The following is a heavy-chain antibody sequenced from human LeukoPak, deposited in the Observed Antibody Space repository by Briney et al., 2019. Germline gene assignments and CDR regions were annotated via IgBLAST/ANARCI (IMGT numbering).Heavy chain of an antibody. D-gene: IGHD2-2*01. CDR2: LRSSSSYI. CDR3: ARDAQRLVVPATNWFDP. J-gene: IGHJ5*02. CDR1: GFTFSSYS. V-gene: IGHV3-21*01. Sequence: PGGSLRLSCAASGFTFSSYSMNWVRQAPGKGLEWVSSLRSSSSYIYYADSVKGRFTISRDNAKNSLYLQMNSLRAEDTAVYYCARDAQRLVVPATNWFDPWGQGTLVIVSS.